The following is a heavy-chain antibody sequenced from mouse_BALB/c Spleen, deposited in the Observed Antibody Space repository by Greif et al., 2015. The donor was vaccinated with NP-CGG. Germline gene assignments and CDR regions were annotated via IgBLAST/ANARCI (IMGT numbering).Heavy chain of an antibody. CDR1: GFNIKDYY. Sequence: VQLQQSGAELVRSGASVKLSCTASGFNIKDYYMHWVEQRPEQGLEWIGWIDPENGDTEYAPKFQGKATMTADTSSNTAYLQLSSLTSEDTAVYYCNPDYGNYRGDYWGQGTSVTVSS. CDR3: NPDYGNYRGDY. D-gene: IGHD2-1*01. J-gene: IGHJ4*01. CDR2: IDPENGDT. V-gene: IGHV14-4*02.